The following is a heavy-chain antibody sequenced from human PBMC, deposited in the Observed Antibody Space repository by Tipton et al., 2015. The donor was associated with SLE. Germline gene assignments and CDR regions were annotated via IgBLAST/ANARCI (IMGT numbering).Heavy chain of an antibody. D-gene: IGHD6-19*01. J-gene: IGHJ4*02. CDR3: AKDSSGWYGGGYFDY. Sequence: SLRLSCAASGFIFSSYGMSWVRQAPGKGLEWVSGISGGGVSTRDADSVRGRFAISRDKSKNTLYLQMNSLRTEDTAVYLCAKDSSGWYGGGYFDYWGQGTLVTVSS. V-gene: IGHV3-23*01. CDR1: GFIFSSYG. CDR2: ISGGGVST.